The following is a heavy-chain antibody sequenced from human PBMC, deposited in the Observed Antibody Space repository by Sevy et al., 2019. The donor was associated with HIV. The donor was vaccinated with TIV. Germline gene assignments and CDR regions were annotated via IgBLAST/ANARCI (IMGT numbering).Heavy chain of an antibody. J-gene: IGHJ6*02. CDR2: INPDNGDT. CDR1: GYMFTDFY. V-gene: IGHV1-2*02. Sequence: ASVKVSCKSTGYMFTDFYINWVRLAPGQGLEWVGWINPDNGDTDYGQKFQGRVTMTSDTSLSSAYMELSSLRSDDTAIYYCARNVAIFGVQNGLDVWGQGTSVTVSS. CDR3: ARNVAIFGVQNGLDV. D-gene: IGHD3-3*01.